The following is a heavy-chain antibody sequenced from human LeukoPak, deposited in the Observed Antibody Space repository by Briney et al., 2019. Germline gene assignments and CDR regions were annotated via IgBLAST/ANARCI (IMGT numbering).Heavy chain of an antibody. CDR1: GGSISSYY. Sequence: PSETLSLTCTVSGGSISSYYWSWIRQPPGKGLEWIGYIYYSGSTNYSPSLKSRVTISVDTSKNQFSLKLSSVTAADTAVYYCARDRPLSSSWYVFWYFDLWGRGTLVTVSS. D-gene: IGHD6-13*01. CDR2: IYYSGST. J-gene: IGHJ2*01. CDR3: ARDRPLSSSWYVFWYFDL. V-gene: IGHV4-59*01.